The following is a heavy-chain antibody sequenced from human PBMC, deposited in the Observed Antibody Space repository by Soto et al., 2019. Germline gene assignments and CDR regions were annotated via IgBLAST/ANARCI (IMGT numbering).Heavy chain of an antibody. CDR3: ARIRGYCYGLDV. J-gene: IGHJ6*02. CDR2: ITGTGGDT. V-gene: IGHV3-23*01. CDR1: GFPLSTYG. Sequence: EVQLLESGGGLVQPGGSLRLSCAASGFPLSTYGMSWVRQAPGKGLEWVSSITGTGGDTYYADSVKGRFTSSRDNSNNMRYLQMNSLRVEDTAVYYCARIRGYCYGLDVWGQWTTITVSS.